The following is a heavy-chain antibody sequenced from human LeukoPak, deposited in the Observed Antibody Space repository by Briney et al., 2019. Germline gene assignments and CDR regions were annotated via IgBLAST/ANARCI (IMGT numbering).Heavy chain of an antibody. CDR2: IIPIFGTS. CDR3: AIVAAAIPRWYFDL. V-gene: IGHV1-69*06. CDR1: GGSISNYA. Sequence: GSSVKVSCKTSGGSISNYAISWVRQAPGQGLEWMGVIIPIFGTSNYAQKFQGRVTITADKSTNTAYMELSSLRSEDTAVYYCAIVAAAIPRWYFDLWGRGTLVTVSS. D-gene: IGHD2-2*01. J-gene: IGHJ2*01.